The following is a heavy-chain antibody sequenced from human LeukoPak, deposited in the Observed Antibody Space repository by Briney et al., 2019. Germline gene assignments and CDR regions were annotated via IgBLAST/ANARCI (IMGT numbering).Heavy chain of an antibody. D-gene: IGHD5-18*01. CDR1: GGSISSYY. J-gene: IGHJ4*02. Sequence: SETLSLTCTVSGGSISSYYWSWIRQPPGKGLEWIGEINHSGSTNYNPSLKSRVTISVDTSKNQFSLKLSSVTAADTAVYYCARGPAAGYSYGFRADYWGQGTLVTVSS. CDR3: ARGPAAGYSYGFRADY. CDR2: INHSGST. V-gene: IGHV4-34*01.